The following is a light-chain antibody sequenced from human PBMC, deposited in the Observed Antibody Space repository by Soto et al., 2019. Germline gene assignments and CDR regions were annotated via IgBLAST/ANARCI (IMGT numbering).Light chain of an antibody. J-gene: IGLJ2*01. CDR3: ASYTTTGTVL. Sequence: QSALTQLASVSGSPGQSITISCTGTSSDIGGYNSVSWFQHHPGKAPKLMIYEVTNRPSGVSNRFSGSNFDNTASLTISGLQAEDEADYFCASYTTTGTVLFGAGTKLTVL. CDR1: SSDIGGYNS. V-gene: IGLV2-14*01. CDR2: EVT.